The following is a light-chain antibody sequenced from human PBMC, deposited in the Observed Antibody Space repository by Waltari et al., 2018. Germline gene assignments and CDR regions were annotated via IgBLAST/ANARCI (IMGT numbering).Light chain of an antibody. CDR2: GQE. J-gene: IGLJ3*02. CDR3: LSRDTPSTRV. V-gene: IGLV3-19*01. CDR1: SFRRYY. Sequence: SSELTQAPHVSVALGQTVPITCRGDSFRRYYASWYRQRPGQDPVLVLYGQERPSGIPDRFSGSTSGDTAYLTITGAQAGDEADYYCLSRDTPSTRVFGGGTRLTVV.